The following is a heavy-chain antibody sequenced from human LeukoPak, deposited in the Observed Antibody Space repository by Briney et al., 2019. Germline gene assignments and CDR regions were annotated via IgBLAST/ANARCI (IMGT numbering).Heavy chain of an antibody. Sequence: PSETLSLTCTVSGGSISSYYWSWIRQPPGKGLEWIGYIYYSGSTNYIPSLKSRVTISVDTSKNQFSLKLTSVTAADTAVYYCARTTEGGYTYGYFYYYYMDVWGKGTTVTISS. CDR1: GGSISSYY. D-gene: IGHD5-18*01. V-gene: IGHV4-59*01. CDR3: ARTTEGGYTYGYFYYYYMDV. J-gene: IGHJ6*03. CDR2: IYYSGST.